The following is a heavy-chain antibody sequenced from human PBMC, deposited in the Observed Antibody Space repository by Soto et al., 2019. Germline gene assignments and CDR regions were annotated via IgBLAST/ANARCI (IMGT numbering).Heavy chain of an antibody. V-gene: IGHV4-30-2*06. CDR3: ARDQGHASNRAGFDY. J-gene: IGHJ4*02. D-gene: IGHD2-2*01. Sequence: SETLSLTCTVSGVTMSYGGYSWSWIRQSPEKGLEWLGYIGHLETTYYNPSFKGRLSLSIDRTRNQFSLSLSSMTAADKAVYYCARDQGHASNRAGFDYWGQGTLVTVSS. CDR1: GVTMSYGGYS. CDR2: IGHLETT.